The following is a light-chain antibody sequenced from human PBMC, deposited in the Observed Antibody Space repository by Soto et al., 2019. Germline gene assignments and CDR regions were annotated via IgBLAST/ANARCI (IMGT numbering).Light chain of an antibody. Sequence: DIQMTQSPSSLSASVGDRVTITCRASQGISNYLAWYQQKPGKVPKLLIYAASTLQSGVPSLFSGSGSGTDFTLTISSLQPEDVATYYCQKYTSAPSITFGQGTRLEI. J-gene: IGKJ5*01. CDR1: QGISNY. V-gene: IGKV1-27*01. CDR3: QKYTSAPSIT. CDR2: AAS.